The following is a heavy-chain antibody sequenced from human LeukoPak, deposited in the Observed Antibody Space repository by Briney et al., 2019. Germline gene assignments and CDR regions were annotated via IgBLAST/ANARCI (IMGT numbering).Heavy chain of an antibody. CDR3: ARANYMDV. Sequence: PGGSLRLSCAASGFTFSSYSMKWVRQAPGKGLVWVSRVNSDGSITIYADSVKDRFTISRDNAKNTLYLQMNSLRAEDTAVYYCARANYMDVWGKGTTVTISS. V-gene: IGHV3-74*01. CDR2: VNSDGSIT. J-gene: IGHJ6*03. CDR1: GFTFSSYS.